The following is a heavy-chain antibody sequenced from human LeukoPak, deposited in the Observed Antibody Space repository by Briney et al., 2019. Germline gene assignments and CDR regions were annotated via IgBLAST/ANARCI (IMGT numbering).Heavy chain of an antibody. J-gene: IGHJ1*01. CDR3: ARAYNYAPLF. CDR2: MKLNSGGT. CDR1: GYTFACYA. D-gene: IGHD5-18*01. V-gene: IGHV1-2*06. Sequence: ASGKVSCKASGYTFACYAIFWVRQAPGQGLEWMGRMKLNSGGTNLAQRFQGRVTMTRDTSINTAYMDLSSLRSDDTAVYYCARAYNYAPLFWGQGTLVTVSS.